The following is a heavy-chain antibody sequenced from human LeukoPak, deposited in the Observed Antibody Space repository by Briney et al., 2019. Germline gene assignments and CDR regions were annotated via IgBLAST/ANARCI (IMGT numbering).Heavy chain of an antibody. CDR2: INPNHGGT. CDR3: ARAVRSFGELFSFAFDI. CDR1: RYTVTDYY. D-gene: IGHD3-10*01. Sequence: GAPIKLSCTASRYTVTDYYIHWVRQAPGQRLEWRGGINPNHGGTNYAQKFQGRVTMTRDTSISTAYMELSRLRSDDTAVYYCARAVRSFGELFSFAFDIWGQGTMVTVSS. J-gene: IGHJ3*02. V-gene: IGHV1-2*02.